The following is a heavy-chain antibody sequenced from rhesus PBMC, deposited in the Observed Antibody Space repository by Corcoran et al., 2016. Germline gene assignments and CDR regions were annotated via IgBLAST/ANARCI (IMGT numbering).Heavy chain of an antibody. CDR2: INGDTGNT. D-gene: IGHD5-12*01. Sequence: QVQLQESGPGLVQPSETLSLTCAVSGGSFSSYWVSWLRQPPGKGLEWIGEINGDTGNTNYNPALKSRVTISKEASKNQVSLKLTSVTAADTAVYYCARYVAQVQSCDHWGQGVLVTVSS. J-gene: IGHJ4*01. CDR1: GGSFSSYW. V-gene: IGHV4-80*01. CDR3: ARYVAQVQSCDH.